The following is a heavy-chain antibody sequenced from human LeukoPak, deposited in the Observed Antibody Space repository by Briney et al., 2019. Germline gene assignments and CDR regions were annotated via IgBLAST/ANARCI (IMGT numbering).Heavy chain of an antibody. J-gene: IGHJ4*02. V-gene: IGHV3-7*03. CDR1: GFTFRNYW. D-gene: IGHD6-13*01. CDR2: INEGGNEK. Sequence: PGGSLRLSCAASGFTFRNYWMSWVRQVPGKGLEWVVNINEGGNEKNYVDSVKGRFTASRDNAQNSLYLQMNSLRVGDTAVYYCARHPNSNWDYWGQGTLVTVSS. CDR3: ARHPNSNWDY.